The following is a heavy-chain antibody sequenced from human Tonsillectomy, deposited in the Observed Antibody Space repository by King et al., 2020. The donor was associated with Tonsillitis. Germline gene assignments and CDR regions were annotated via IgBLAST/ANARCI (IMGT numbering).Heavy chain of an antibody. Sequence: LQLQESGPGLVKPSETLSLTCTVSGGSISSSSYYWGWIRQPPGKGLEWIGSIYYSGITYYNPYLKSRVTISVDTSKNQFSLKLSSVTAADTAVYYCARRGDFWSGYYIDYWGQGTLVTVSS. CDR2: IYYSGIT. D-gene: IGHD3-3*01. CDR3: ARRGDFWSGYYIDY. J-gene: IGHJ4*02. CDR1: GGSISSSSYY. V-gene: IGHV4-39*01.